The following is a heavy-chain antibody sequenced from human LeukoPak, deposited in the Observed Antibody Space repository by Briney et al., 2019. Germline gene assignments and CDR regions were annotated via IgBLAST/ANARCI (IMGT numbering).Heavy chain of an antibody. CDR2: ISSSSRYI. J-gene: IGHJ4*02. D-gene: IGHD4-11*01. CDR3: ARDRRSDYWADY. CDR1: GFTFSSYS. Sequence: PGGSLRLSCAASGFTFSSYSMNWVRQAPGKGLEWVSSISSSSRYIYYADSVKGRFPITRDNAKNSLYLQMNSLRAGDTAVYYCARDRRSDYWADYWGQGTLVTVS. V-gene: IGHV3-21*01.